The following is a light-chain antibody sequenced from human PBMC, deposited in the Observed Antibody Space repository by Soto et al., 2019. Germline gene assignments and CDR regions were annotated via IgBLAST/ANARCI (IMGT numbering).Light chain of an antibody. CDR3: QQYGSSPRS. CDR2: GAS. Sequence: TQSPATLSVSPGERATLSCRARQSVSSDLAWYHQKPGQAPRLLIYGASTRATGIPDRFSGSGSGTDFTLTISRLEPEDFAVYYCQQYGSSPRSFGQGTKV. CDR1: QSVSSD. V-gene: IGKV3-20*01. J-gene: IGKJ1*01.